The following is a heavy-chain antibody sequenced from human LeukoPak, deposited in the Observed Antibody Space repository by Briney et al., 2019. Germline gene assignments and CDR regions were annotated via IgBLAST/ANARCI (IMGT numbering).Heavy chain of an antibody. D-gene: IGHD6-13*01. V-gene: IGHV6-1*01. CDR3: AKDPAWGSSSWYWPSYYFDY. CDR1: GDSVSSNSAA. CDR2: TYYRSKWYN. J-gene: IGHJ4*02. Sequence: QTLSLTCAISGDSVSSNSAAWSWIRQSPSRGLEWLGRTYYRSKWYNDYAVSVKSRITINPDTSKNQFSLQLNSVTPEDTAVYYCAKDPAWGSSSWYWPSYYFDYWGQGTLVTVSS.